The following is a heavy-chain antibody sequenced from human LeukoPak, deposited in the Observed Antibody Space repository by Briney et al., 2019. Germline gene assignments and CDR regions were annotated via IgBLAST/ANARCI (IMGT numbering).Heavy chain of an antibody. J-gene: IGHJ2*01. CDR2: TYYRSKWYN. CDR1: GDSVSSNSAA. V-gene: IGHV6-1*01. D-gene: IGHD6-19*01. CDR3: ARDGMAVAVGYFDL. Sequence: SQTLSLTCAISGDSVSSNSAAWNWIRQSPSRGLEWLGRTYYRSKWYNDYAASVKSRITIKPDTSKNQFSLQLNSVTPEDTAVYYCARDGMAVAVGYFDLWGRGTLVTVSS.